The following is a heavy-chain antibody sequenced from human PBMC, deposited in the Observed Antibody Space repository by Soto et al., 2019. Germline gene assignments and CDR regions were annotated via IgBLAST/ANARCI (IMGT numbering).Heavy chain of an antibody. D-gene: IGHD6-13*01. V-gene: IGHV3-30*18. CDR3: AKEGEIRRSSWLVETNDPDAYYYYGMDL. Sequence: PGGSLRLSCADSGFTFSTYAMTWVRQAPGKGLEWVAVISYDGSNKYYADSVKGRFTISRDNSKNTLYLQMNSLRAEDTAVYYCAKEGEIRRSSWLVETNDPDAYYYYGMDLWGQGTTVTVSS. J-gene: IGHJ6*02. CDR1: GFTFSTYA. CDR2: ISYDGSNK.